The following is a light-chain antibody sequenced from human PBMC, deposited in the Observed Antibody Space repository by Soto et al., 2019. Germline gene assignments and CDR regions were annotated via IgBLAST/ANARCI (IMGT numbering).Light chain of an antibody. CDR3: QQSYSTPRT. CDR2: AAY. CDR1: QSNSNY. Sequence: DIQMTQSPSSLSANVGDRVTITCRASQSNSNYLNWYQQKPGKAPKLLNYAAYSLQSGVPKKYSGCGSGTDFILSISSLQPEDFATYYCQQSYSTPRTFGQGTKV. J-gene: IGKJ1*01. V-gene: IGKV1-39*01.